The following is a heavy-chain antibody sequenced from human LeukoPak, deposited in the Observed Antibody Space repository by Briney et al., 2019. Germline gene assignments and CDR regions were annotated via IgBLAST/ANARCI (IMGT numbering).Heavy chain of an antibody. CDR1: GYTFTSYD. J-gene: IGHJ4*02. CDR3: ARVVRLASGSYYPRY. CDR2: MNPNSGNT. Sequence: ASVKVSCKASGYTFTSYDINWVRQATGQGLEWMGWMNPNSGNTSYAQKFQGRVTMTRNTSISTAYMELSSLRSEDTAVYYCARVVRLASGSYYPRYWGQGTLVTVSS. V-gene: IGHV1-8*01. D-gene: IGHD3-10*01.